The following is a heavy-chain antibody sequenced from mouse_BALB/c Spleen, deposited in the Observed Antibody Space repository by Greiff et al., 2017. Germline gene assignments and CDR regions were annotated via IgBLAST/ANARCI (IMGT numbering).Heavy chain of an antibody. Sequence: VQLQQSGAELVKPGASVKLSCTASGFNIKDTYMHWVKQRPEQGLEWIGRIDPANGNTKYDPKFQGKATITADTSSNTAYLQLSSLTSEDTAVYYCATAYDGYYVWFAYWGQGTLVTVSA. CDR3: ATAYDGYYVWFAY. CDR2: IDPANGNT. V-gene: IGHV14-3*02. J-gene: IGHJ3*01. CDR1: GFNIKDTY. D-gene: IGHD2-3*01.